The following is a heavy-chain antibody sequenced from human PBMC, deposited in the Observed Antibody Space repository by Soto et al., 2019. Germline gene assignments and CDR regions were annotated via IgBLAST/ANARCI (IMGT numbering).Heavy chain of an antibody. CDR3: ARGWVQSLYFDS. V-gene: IGHV4-31*03. D-gene: IGHD1-1*01. Sequence: SETLSLTCTVSGGSISSGGYSWVWIRHLPGKGLEWIGFIYYSGNTYYNPSLKSRLTISVDTSESQFSLRLSSVTAADTAVYYCARGWVQSLYFDSWGQGTLVTVSS. J-gene: IGHJ4*02. CDR1: GGSISSGGYS. CDR2: IYYSGNT.